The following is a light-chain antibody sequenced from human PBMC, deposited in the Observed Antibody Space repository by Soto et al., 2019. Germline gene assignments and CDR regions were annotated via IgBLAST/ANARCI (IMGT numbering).Light chain of an antibody. CDR3: SSYASSNTIV. CDR2: EVN. J-gene: IGLJ1*01. CDR1: SSDIGGYNY. Sequence: QSALTQPPSASGSPGQSVAISCTGTSSDIGGYNYVSWYQQHPGKAPKVMIYEVNKRPSGVPDRFSGSKSGNTASLTVSGXQAEDEXXXYCSSYASSNTIVFGTGTKVTVL. V-gene: IGLV2-8*01.